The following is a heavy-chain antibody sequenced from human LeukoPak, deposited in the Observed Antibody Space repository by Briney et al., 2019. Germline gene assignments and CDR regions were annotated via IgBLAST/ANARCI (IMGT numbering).Heavy chain of an antibody. V-gene: IGHV4-34*01. CDR1: GGSFSGYY. D-gene: IGHD1-26*01. CDR3: AREESGFDY. CDR2: INHSGST. Sequence: PSETLSLTCAVYGGSFSGYYWSWIRQPPGKGLEWIGEINHSGSTNYNPSLKSRVTILVDTSKNQFSLKLSSVTAADTAVYYCAREESGFDYWGQGTLVTVSS. J-gene: IGHJ4*02.